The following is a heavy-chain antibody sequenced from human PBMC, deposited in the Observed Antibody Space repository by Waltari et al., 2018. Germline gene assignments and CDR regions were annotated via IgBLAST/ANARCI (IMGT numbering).Heavy chain of an antibody. D-gene: IGHD5-12*01. CDR1: GYSFTSYW. Sequence: EVQLVQSGAEVKKPGESLKISCKGSGYSFTSYWIGWVRQMPGKGLEWRGIIYPGDSGTRYSPSFQGQVTISADKSISTAYLQWSSLKASDTAMYYCARHDDPTRDGYNLVLYYWGQGTLVTVSS. CDR2: IYPGDSGT. J-gene: IGHJ4*02. V-gene: IGHV5-51*01. CDR3: ARHDDPTRDGYNLVLYY.